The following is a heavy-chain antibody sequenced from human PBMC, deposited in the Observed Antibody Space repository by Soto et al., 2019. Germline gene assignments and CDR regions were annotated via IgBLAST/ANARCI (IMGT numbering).Heavy chain of an antibody. CDR1: GFTFSSYW. V-gene: IGHV3-7*01. Sequence: GGSLRLSCAASGFTFSSYWMSWVRQAPGKGLEWVANIKEDGSEKHYVDFVKGRFTISRDNAKNSLSLQMNSLRAEDTAVYYRARDSVDSAMAAFYYYGMDVWGQGTSVTVSS. D-gene: IGHD5-18*01. J-gene: IGHJ6*02. CDR2: IKEDGSEK. CDR3: ARDSVDSAMAAFYYYGMDV.